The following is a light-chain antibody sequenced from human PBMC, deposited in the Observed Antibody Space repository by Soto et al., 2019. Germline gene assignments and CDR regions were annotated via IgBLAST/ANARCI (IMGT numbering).Light chain of an antibody. CDR1: QSISSW. J-gene: IGKJ1*01. V-gene: IGKV1-5*03. Sequence: DIQMTQSPSTLSVSVGDRVTITCRASQSISSWLAWYQQRPGKAPKLLIYKASNLENGVPSRFSGSGSGTEFTLTISSLQPDDFATYYCQQYNTYWTFXQGTKADIK. CDR3: QQYNTYWT. CDR2: KAS.